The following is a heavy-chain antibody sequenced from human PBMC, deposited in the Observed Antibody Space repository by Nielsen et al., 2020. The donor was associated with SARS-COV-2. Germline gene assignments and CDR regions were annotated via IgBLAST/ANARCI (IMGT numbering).Heavy chain of an antibody. J-gene: IGHJ6*03. V-gene: IGHV1-69*13. CDR2: IIPIFGTA. CDR1: GYTFTSYD. CDR3: ARGDIVVVPAAIYYYYYMDV. D-gene: IGHD2-2*01. Sequence: SVQVSCKASGYTFTSYDINWVRQAPGQGLEWMGGIIPIFGTANYAQKFQGRVTITADESTSTAYMELSSLRSEDTAVYYCARGDIVVVPAAIYYYYYMDVWGKGTTVTVSS.